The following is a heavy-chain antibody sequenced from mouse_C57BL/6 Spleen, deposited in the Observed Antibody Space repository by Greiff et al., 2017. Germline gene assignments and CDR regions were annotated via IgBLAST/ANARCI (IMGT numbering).Heavy chain of an antibody. CDR3: ARSYSNYEGFAY. J-gene: IGHJ3*01. D-gene: IGHD2-5*01. V-gene: IGHV5-17*01. CDR1: GFTFRDYG. CDR2: ISSGSSPI. Sequence: EVQRVESGGGLVKPGGSLKLSCAASGFTFRDYGMHWVRQAPEKGLGWVAYISSGSSPIYSADTGQGRFTISRANAKNTLFLQMTSLRSEDTAMEYCARSYSNYEGFAYWGQGTLVTVSA.